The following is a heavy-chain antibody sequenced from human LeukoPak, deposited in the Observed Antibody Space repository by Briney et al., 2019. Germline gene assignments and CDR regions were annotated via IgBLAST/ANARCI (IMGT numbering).Heavy chain of an antibody. CDR2: IKEDGSEK. Sequence: GGSLRLSCAASGFPFRTYWMSWGRQAPGKGLEWVANIKEDGSEKYYVDSVKGRFTISRDNAKNPLYLQMNSQRAEDTAVYFCLRDGAYYSYSSGCPNYWGQGTLVTVSS. J-gene: IGHJ4*02. CDR3: LRDGAYYSYSSGCPNY. CDR1: GFPFRTYW. V-gene: IGHV3-7*04. D-gene: IGHD3-22*01.